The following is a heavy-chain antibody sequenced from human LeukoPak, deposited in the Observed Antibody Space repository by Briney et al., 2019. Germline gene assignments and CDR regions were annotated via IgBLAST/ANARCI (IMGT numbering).Heavy chain of an antibody. V-gene: IGHV3-53*01. Sequence: GGSLRLSCAASGFTVSSNYMSWVRQAPGKGLEWVSVIYSGGSTYYADSVKGRFTISRDNSKNTLYLQMNSLRAEDTAVYYCARESRYNWNDDWGQGTLVTVSS. CDR2: IYSGGST. CDR1: GFTVSSNY. J-gene: IGHJ5*02. D-gene: IGHD1-14*01. CDR3: ARESRYNWNDD.